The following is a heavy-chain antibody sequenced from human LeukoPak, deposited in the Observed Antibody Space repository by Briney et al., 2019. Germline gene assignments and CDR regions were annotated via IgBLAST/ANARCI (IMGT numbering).Heavy chain of an antibody. V-gene: IGHV3-66*01. CDR3: ARGGIAAAGPYAFDI. CDR1: GFTVSSNY. D-gene: IGHD6-13*01. Sequence: GGSLRLSCAASGFTVSSNYMSWVRQAPGKGLEWVSVIYSGGSTYYADSVKGRFTISRDNSKNTLYLQMNSLRAEDTAVYYCARGGIAAAGPYAFDIWGQGTMVTVSS. CDR2: IYSGGST. J-gene: IGHJ3*02.